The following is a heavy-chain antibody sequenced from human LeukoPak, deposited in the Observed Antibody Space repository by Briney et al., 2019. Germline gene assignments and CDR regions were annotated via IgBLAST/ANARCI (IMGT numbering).Heavy chain of an antibody. Sequence: ASVKVPCKVSGYTLTELSMHWVRQAPGKGLEWMGSFDPEDGKTVYAQIFQGRVTMAEDTSADAAYMELSSLRSEDTAVYYCATGKTSIGDIVDYGLDVWGQGTTVTVSS. CDR3: ATGKTSIGDIVDYGLDV. J-gene: IGHJ6*02. CDR1: GYTLTELS. D-gene: IGHD2-21*02. CDR2: FDPEDGKT. V-gene: IGHV1-24*01.